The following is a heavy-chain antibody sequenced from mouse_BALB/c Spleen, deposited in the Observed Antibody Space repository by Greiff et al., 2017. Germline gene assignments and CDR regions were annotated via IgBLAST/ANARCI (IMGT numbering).Heavy chain of an antibody. Sequence: EVKLVESGGGLVQPGGSLKLSCAASGFTFSSYTMSWVRQTPEKRLEWVAYISNGGGSTYYPDTVKGRFTISRDNAKNNLYLQMSSLKSEDTAMYYCARGDHSSGYYFDYWGQGTTLTVSS. V-gene: IGHV5-12-2*01. CDR3: ARGDHSSGYYFDY. CDR1: GFTFSSYT. J-gene: IGHJ2*01. CDR2: ISNGGGST. D-gene: IGHD3-1*01.